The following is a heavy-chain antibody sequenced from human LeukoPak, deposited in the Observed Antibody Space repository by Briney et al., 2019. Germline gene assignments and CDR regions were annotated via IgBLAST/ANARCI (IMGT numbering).Heavy chain of an antibody. V-gene: IGHV4-31*03. Sequence: SQTLSLTCTVSGGSISSGGYSWSWLRQHPVKGLEWIGYIYFRGTTYYNPSLRSRLTISVDTSKNQFSPKLSSVTAADTAVYYCARGQSCTNGVCYYFDSWGQGTLVTVSS. CDR3: ARGQSCTNGVCYYFDS. D-gene: IGHD2-8*01. J-gene: IGHJ4*02. CDR2: IYFRGTT. CDR1: GGSISSGGYS.